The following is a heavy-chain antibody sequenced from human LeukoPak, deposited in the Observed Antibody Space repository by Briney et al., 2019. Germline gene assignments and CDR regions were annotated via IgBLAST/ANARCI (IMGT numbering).Heavy chain of an antibody. CDR3: ARAGNSNYDYVWGSYRPFDY. J-gene: IGHJ4*02. CDR1: GGSMSSSSYY. D-gene: IGHD3-16*02. Sequence: NTSETLSLTCTVSGGSMSSSSYYWGWIRQPPGKGLEWIGSIYYSGSTYYNPSLKSRVTISVDTSKNQFSLKLSSVTAADTAVYYCARAGNSNYDYVWGSYRPFDYWGQGPRSPSPQ. CDR2: IYYSGST. V-gene: IGHV4-39*07.